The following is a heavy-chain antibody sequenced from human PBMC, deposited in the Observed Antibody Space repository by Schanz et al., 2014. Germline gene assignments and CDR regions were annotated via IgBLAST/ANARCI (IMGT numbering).Heavy chain of an antibody. J-gene: IGHJ5*02. CDR3: ASDYNYFETEAP. V-gene: IGHV3-21*06. CDR1: GFTFSIYG. Sequence: VQLVESGGGLVQPGGSLRLSCAASGFTFSIYGMSWVRQAPGKGLEWVSRMIGSGSSVFYADSVKGRFTISRDNANNSLFLRMNSLRAEDTAVYYCASDYNYFETEAPWGQGTLVTVSS. D-gene: IGHD3-16*01. CDR2: MIGSGSSV.